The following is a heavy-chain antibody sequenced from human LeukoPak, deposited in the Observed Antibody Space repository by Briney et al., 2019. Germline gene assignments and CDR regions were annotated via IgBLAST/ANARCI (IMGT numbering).Heavy chain of an antibody. V-gene: IGHV4-30-2*01. CDR1: GGSVSSGSYY. Sequence: SETLSLTCTVSGGSVSSGSYYWSWIRQPPGKGLEWIGYIYHSGSTYYNPSLKSRVTISVDRSKNQFSLKLSSVTAADTAVYYCARSSRYYDSSGYYSDAFDIWGQGTMVTVSS. J-gene: IGHJ3*02. D-gene: IGHD3-22*01. CDR2: IYHSGST. CDR3: ARSSRYYDSSGYYSDAFDI.